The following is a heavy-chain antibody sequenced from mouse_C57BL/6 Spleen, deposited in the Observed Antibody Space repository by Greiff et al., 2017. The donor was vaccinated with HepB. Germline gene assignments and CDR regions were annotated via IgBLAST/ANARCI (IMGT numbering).Heavy chain of an antibody. V-gene: IGHV5-17*01. J-gene: IGHJ1*03. D-gene: IGHD1-1*01. Sequence: VQLMQSGAGLARPGGSLKLSCAASGFTFSDYGMHWVRQAPEKGLEWVAYISSGSSTIYYGDTVKGRFTISRNNANNTLFLQMTSLRSEDTAMYYCARQGSSYRYFDVWGTGTTVTVSS. CDR1: GFTFSDYG. CDR3: ARQGSSYRYFDV. CDR2: ISSGSSTI.